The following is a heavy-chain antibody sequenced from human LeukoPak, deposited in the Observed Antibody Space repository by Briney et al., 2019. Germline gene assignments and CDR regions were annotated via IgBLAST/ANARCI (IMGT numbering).Heavy chain of an antibody. J-gene: IGHJ4*02. CDR1: GFTFSSSG. CDR3: AKETRGSYSDY. V-gene: IGHV3-30*02. CDR2: IRYDGTSK. Sequence: GGSLRLSCAASGFTFSSSGMHWVRQAPGKGLEWVAFIRYDGTSKYYAGSVKGRFTISRDNSKNTVYLQMNSLRAEDTAVYYCAKETRGSYSDYWGQGTLVTVSS. D-gene: IGHD1-26*01.